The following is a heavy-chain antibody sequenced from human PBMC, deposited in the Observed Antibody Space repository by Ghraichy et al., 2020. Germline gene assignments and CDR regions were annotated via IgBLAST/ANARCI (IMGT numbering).Heavy chain of an antibody. V-gene: IGHV1-8*03. J-gene: IGHJ3*02. D-gene: IGHD3-16*01. CDR1: GYTFSNYD. CDR2: MNPNSGNT. CDR3: ARAIGDYAVDI. Sequence: ASVKVSCKASGYTFSNYDINWVRQATGQGLEWMGWMNPNSGNTGYAQNFQGRVTITRNTSISTASMELSSLRSEDTAVYYCARAIGDYAVDIWGQGTVVTVSS.